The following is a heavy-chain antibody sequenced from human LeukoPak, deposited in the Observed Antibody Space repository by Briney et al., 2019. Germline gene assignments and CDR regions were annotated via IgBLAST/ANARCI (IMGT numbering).Heavy chain of an antibody. CDR1: GGTFSSYA. J-gene: IGHJ6*02. CDR2: IIPILGIA. V-gene: IGHV1-69*04. D-gene: IGHD3-22*01. Sequence: SVKVSCKASGGTFSSYAISWVRQAPGQGLEWMGRIIPILGIANYAQKFRGRVTITADKSTSTAYMGLSSLRSEDTAVYYCARDKITMIVVVIMGMDVWGQGTTVTVSS. CDR3: ARDKITMIVVVIMGMDV.